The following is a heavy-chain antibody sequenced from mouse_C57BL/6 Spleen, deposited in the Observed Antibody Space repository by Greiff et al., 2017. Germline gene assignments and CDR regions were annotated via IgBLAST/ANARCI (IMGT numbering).Heavy chain of an antibody. CDR3: ALWDYYFDY. CDR1: GFTFSSYA. V-gene: IGHV5-4*03. J-gene: IGHJ2*01. CDR2: ISDGGSYT. D-gene: IGHD4-1*01. Sequence: EVKVVESGGGLVKPGGSLKLSCAASGFTFSSYAMSWVRQTPEKRLEWVATISDGGSYTYYPDNVKGRFTISRDNAKNTLYLQMIHLKSEDTAMYYCALWDYYFDYWGQGTTLTVSS.